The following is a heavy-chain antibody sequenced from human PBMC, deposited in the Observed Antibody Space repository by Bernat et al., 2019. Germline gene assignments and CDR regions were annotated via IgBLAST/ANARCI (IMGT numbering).Heavy chain of an antibody. CDR1: GFTFDDYT. CDR2: ISWDGGST. J-gene: IGHJ4*02. V-gene: IGHV3-43*01. D-gene: IGHD3-3*01. CDR3: EKDPEGGGYYED. Sequence: GGSLRLSCAASGFTFDDYTMHWVRHAPVKGLECVSLISWDGGSTYYADSVKGRFNISRDNSKNSLYLQMNSLRTEDTALYYCEKDPEGGGYYEDWGEGTLV.